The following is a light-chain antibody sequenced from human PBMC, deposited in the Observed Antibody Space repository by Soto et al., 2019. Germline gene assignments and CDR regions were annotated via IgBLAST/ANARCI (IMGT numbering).Light chain of an antibody. CDR3: SSYTSTNTPYA. CDR1: ISDVGAYYF. J-gene: IGLJ1*01. CDR2: EVT. Sequence: QSPLTLAVSVSGSPGQSVTIACTGSISDVGAYYFVSWYQHRPGKAPKLILYEVTTRPSGISSRFSGSKSGNTASLTISELQADDEAYYYCSSYTSTNTPYAFGTGTKVTVL. V-gene: IGLV2-14*01.